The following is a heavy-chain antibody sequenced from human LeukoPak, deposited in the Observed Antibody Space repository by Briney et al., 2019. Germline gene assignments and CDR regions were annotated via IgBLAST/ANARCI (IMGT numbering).Heavy chain of an antibody. V-gene: IGHV3-21*01. CDR2: ISSSSSYI. CDR3: ARVYHSGSYYIDY. J-gene: IGHJ4*02. CDR1: GFTFSSYS. D-gene: IGHD1-26*01. Sequence: PGGSLRLSCAASGFTFSSYSMNWVRQAPGKGLEWVSSISSSSSYICYADSVKGRFTISRDNAKNSLYLQMNSLRAEGTAVYYCARVYHSGSYYIDYWGQGTLVTVSS.